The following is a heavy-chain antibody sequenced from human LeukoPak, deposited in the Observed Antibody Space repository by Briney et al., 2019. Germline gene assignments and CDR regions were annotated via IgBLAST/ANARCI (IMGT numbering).Heavy chain of an antibody. D-gene: IGHD5-12*01. CDR3: ANSKWHFDY. J-gene: IGHJ4*02. V-gene: IGHV3-49*03. CDR1: GFTFGDYA. CDR2: IRSKAYGGTT. Sequence: GGSLRLSCTASGFTFGDYAMSWFRQAPGKGLEWVGFIRSKAYGGTTEYAASVKGRFTISRDDSKSIAYLQMNGLRAEDTAVYYCANSKWHFDYWGQGTLVTVSS.